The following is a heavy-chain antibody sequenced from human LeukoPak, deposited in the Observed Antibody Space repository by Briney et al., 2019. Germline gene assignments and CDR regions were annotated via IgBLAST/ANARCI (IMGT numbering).Heavy chain of an antibody. Sequence: SQTLSLTCTDSRGSISSGGYYWSWIRQHPGKGLEWIGYMYYSGSTYYNPSLKSRVTISVDTSKNQFSLKLSSVTAADTAVYYCARDGYQIVGASVNWGQGTLVTVSS. CDR1: RGSISSGGYY. V-gene: IGHV4-31*03. CDR2: MYYSGST. D-gene: IGHD1-26*01. J-gene: IGHJ4*02. CDR3: ARDGYQIVGASVN.